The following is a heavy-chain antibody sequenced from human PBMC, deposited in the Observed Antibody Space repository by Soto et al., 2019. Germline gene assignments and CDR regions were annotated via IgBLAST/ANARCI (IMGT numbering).Heavy chain of an antibody. Sequence: PGGSLRLSCAASGFSISKFSMNWVRQAPGEGLDWVSSISGDGETTAYADSVQGRFTISKDNSKNTVSLQMRSLTAEDTAVYYCAKGDSGTTPPYYFDRWGQGTLVTVSS. CDR1: GFSISKFS. D-gene: IGHD1-1*01. J-gene: IGHJ4*02. V-gene: IGHV3-23*01. CDR3: AKGDSGTTPPYYFDR. CDR2: ISGDGETT.